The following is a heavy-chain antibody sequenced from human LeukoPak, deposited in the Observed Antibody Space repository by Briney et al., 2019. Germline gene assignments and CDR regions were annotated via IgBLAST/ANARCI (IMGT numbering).Heavy chain of an antibody. CDR1: GYTFTSSC. V-gene: IGHV1-18*01. Sequence: GAAVKVTCMASGYTFTSSCSSWVRQAPARGREWVGFIIAYNGKTNYAKKLQGRVTMTTDKFMSTAYMELKSLRSEDTAVYYCARRKGIVVVTNNWFDPWGQGTLVTVSS. CDR3: ARRKGIVVVTNNWFDP. J-gene: IGHJ5*02. D-gene: IGHD3-22*01. CDR2: IIAYNGKT.